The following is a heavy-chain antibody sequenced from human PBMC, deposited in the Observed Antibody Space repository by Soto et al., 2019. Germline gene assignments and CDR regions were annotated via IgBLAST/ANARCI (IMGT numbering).Heavy chain of an antibody. V-gene: IGHV3-23*01. Sequence: EVQLLESGGGLVQPGGSLRLSCAASGFTFSSYAMSWVRQAPGKGLEWVSVISGSGGSTYYAHSVKGRFTISRDNSKNTLDLQMNSLRAEDTAVYYCAKAPSRGQLEYFDHWVQGTLVTVSS. D-gene: IGHD5-18*01. J-gene: IGHJ4*02. CDR1: GFTFSSYA. CDR3: AKAPSRGQLEYFDH. CDR2: ISGSGGST.